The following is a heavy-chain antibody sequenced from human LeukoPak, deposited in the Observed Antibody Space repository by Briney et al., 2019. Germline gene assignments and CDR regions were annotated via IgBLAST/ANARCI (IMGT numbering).Heavy chain of an antibody. CDR2: IWYDGSNK. D-gene: IGHD3-22*01. J-gene: IGHJ1*01. CDR1: GFTFSSYG. Sequence: PGGSLRLSCAASGFTFSSYGMHWVRQAPGKGLEWVAVIWYDGSNKYYADPVKGRFTISRDNSKNTLYLQMNSLRAEDTAVYYCAKEEFYYDSSGSAEYFQHWGQGTLVTVSS. V-gene: IGHV3-33*06. CDR3: AKEEFYYDSSGSAEYFQH.